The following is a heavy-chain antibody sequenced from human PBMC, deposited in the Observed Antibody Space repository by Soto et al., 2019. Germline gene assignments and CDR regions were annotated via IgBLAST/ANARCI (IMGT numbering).Heavy chain of an antibody. D-gene: IGHD3-10*01. CDR2: INPSGGST. J-gene: IGHJ4*02. V-gene: IGHV1-46*02. CDR3: AQLRGSGSYGPEFDY. CDR1: RYTFYSYY. Sequence: GVPAEVSCKASRYTFYSYYMDWVRQAPGQRLEWMGIINPSGGSTSYAQKFQGRVTMTRDTSTSTVYMELSSLRSEDTAVYYCAQLRGSGSYGPEFDYWGQGTLVTVSS.